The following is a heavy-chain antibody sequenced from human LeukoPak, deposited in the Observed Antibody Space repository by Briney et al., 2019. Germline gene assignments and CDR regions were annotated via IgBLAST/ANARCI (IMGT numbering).Heavy chain of an antibody. Sequence: SETLSLTCTVSGGSISSYYWSWIRQPPGKGLEWIGYIYYSGSINYSPSLKSRLTISVDTSKNQFSLKLSSVTAADTAVYYCARTYGSSGLGYFDLWGRGTLVTVSS. CDR2: IYYSGSI. CDR1: GGSISSYY. J-gene: IGHJ2*01. V-gene: IGHV4-59*01. D-gene: IGHD6-13*01. CDR3: ARTYGSSGLGYFDL.